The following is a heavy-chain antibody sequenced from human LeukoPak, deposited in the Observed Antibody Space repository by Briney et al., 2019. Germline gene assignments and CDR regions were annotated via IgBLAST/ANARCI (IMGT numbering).Heavy chain of an antibody. V-gene: IGHV3-48*04. CDR2: ISSSGSTI. D-gene: IGHD6-19*01. Sequence: GGSLRLSCAASGFTFSSYSMSWVRQAPGKGLEWVSYISSSGSTIYYADSVRGRFTISRDNAKNSLYLQMNSLRAEDTAVYYCARASPRRGGWSKMGAFDIWGQGTMVTVSS. CDR3: ARASPRRGGWSKMGAFDI. J-gene: IGHJ3*02. CDR1: GFTFSSYS.